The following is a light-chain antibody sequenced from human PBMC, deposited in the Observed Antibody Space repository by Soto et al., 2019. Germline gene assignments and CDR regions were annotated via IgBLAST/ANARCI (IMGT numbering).Light chain of an antibody. CDR1: SSNIGAGYD. J-gene: IGLJ1*01. Sequence: QSAPTQPPSVSGAPGQRVTISCTGSSSNIGAGYDVHWYQQLPGKAPELLVFRNTNRPSGVPDRFSGSKSGTSASLTITGLQAEDEADYYCQSYDRRLDGYVFGTGTKLTVL. CDR2: RNT. CDR3: QSYDRRLDGYV. V-gene: IGLV1-40*01.